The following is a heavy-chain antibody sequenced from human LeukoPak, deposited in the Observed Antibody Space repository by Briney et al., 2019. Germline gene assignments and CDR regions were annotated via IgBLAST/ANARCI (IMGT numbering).Heavy chain of an antibody. CDR2: IWYDGSNK. D-gene: IGHD5-24*01. CDR1: GFTFSSYG. Sequence: PGGSLRLSCAASGFTFSSYGMHWVRQAPGKGLEWVAVIWYDGSNKYYADSVKGRFTISRDNSKNTLYLQMNSLRAEDTAVYYCAGDFKTQRWLQSANWFDPWGQGTLVTVSS. CDR3: AGDFKTQRWLQSANWFDP. J-gene: IGHJ5*02. V-gene: IGHV3-33*01.